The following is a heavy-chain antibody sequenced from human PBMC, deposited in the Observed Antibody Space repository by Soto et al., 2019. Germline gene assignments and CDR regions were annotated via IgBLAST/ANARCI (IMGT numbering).Heavy chain of an antibody. J-gene: IGHJ6*03. V-gene: IGHV3-11*01. CDR3: ARDRYSGSDAYMDV. Sequence: QVQLVESGGGVGKPGGSLRLSCAASGFTFSDYYMSWTRQAPGKGLEWVAYISGSSGNIYYADSVKGRFTISRDNAKNSLYLQTNRLRADDTAVYYCARDRYSGSDAYMDVWGNGTTVTVSS. D-gene: IGHD5-12*01. CDR1: GFTFSDYY. CDR2: ISGSSGNI.